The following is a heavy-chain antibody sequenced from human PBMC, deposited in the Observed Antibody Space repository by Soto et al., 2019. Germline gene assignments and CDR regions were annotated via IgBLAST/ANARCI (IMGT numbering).Heavy chain of an antibody. CDR2: IYYSGST. V-gene: IGHV4-59*01. CDR3: ARRYGTTFDY. D-gene: IGHD1-7*01. Sequence: SETLSLTCTVSGGSLSSYCWTWIRQPPGKGLEWIGYIYYSGSTNYNPSLKSRVTISVDTSKNQFSLKLSSVTAADTAVYYCARRYGTTFDYWGQGTLVTVSS. CDR1: GGSLSSYC. J-gene: IGHJ4*02.